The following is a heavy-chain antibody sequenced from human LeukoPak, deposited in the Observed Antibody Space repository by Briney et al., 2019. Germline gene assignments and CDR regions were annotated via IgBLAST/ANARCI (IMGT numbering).Heavy chain of an antibody. Sequence: ASVKVSCKASGHTVTSYYMHWVRQPAGQGLEWMGIIHPFGGNTSYAQKFQERLTMTTDTPTHPASMELDSLRSRHTAVYYRARVLAAAGKSYYYYYMDVWGKGTTVSVSS. CDR2: IHPFGGNT. CDR3: ARVLAAAGKSYYYYYMDV. CDR1: GHTVTSYY. V-gene: IGHV1-46*01. J-gene: IGHJ6*03. D-gene: IGHD6-13*01.